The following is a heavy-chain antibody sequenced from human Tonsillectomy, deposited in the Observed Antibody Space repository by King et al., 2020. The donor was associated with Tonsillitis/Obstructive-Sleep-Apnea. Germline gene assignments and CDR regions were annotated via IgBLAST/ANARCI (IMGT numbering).Heavy chain of an antibody. Sequence: ITLKESGPTLVKPTQTLTLTCTFSGFSLSTSGVGVGWIRQPPGKALEWLALIYWDDDKRYSPSLKSRLTITKDNSKNQVVLTMTNMDPVDTATYYCARSYSSSYYYYYYMDVWGKGTTVTVSS. CDR3: ARSYSSSYYYYYYMDV. CDR1: GFSLSTSGVG. D-gene: IGHD6-13*01. J-gene: IGHJ6*03. V-gene: IGHV2-5*02. CDR2: IYWDDDK.